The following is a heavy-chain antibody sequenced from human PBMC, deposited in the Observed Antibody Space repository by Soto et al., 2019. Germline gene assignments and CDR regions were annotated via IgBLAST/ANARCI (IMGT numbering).Heavy chain of an antibody. CDR3: VKNSGWFNS. V-gene: IGHV3-23*01. J-gene: IGHJ5*01. CDR2: IYGGGRTT. Sequence: GSLRTSCLASVFIFITTDMRWVRQAPGKGLEWVSTIYGGGRTTWYGGSVRGRFSISRDNSKNMVYLQMDSLRVDDTAIYYCVKNSGWFNSWGQGSLVTVSS. CDR1: VFIFITTD. D-gene: IGHD3-10*01.